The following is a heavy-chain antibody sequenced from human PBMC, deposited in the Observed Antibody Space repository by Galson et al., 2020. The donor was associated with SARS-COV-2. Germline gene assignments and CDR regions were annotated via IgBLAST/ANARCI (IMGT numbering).Heavy chain of an antibody. Sequence: GESLKISCAASGFTFSSYWMSWVRQAPGKGLEWVANIKQDGSEKYYVDSVKGRFTISRDKAKNSLYLQMNSLRAEDTAVYYCARDPGETYYYDSSGYYDYWGQGTLVTVSS. V-gene: IGHV3-7*03. D-gene: IGHD3-22*01. CDR2: IKQDGSEK. J-gene: IGHJ4*02. CDR3: ARDPGETYYYDSSGYYDY. CDR1: GFTFSSYW.